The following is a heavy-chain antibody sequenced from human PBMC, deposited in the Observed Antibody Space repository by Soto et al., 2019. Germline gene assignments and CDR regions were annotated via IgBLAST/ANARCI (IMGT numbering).Heavy chain of an antibody. Sequence: EVQLVESGGGLVQPGGSLRLSCAASGFTFSDHYMDWVRQAPGKGLEWVGRTRNKANRYTTEYAASVKGRFTISRDGSESSLYLQMNRLTTEVTAVYYCTGSSGNYRSFDLWGRGTLVTVCS. J-gene: IGHJ2*01. D-gene: IGHD1-26*01. V-gene: IGHV3-72*01. CDR2: TRNKANRYTT. CDR3: TGSSGNYRSFDL. CDR1: GFTFSDHY.